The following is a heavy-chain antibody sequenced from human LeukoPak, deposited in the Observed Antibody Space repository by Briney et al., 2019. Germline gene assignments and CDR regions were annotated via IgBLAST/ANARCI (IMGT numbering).Heavy chain of an antibody. CDR2: IYPGDSDT. J-gene: IGHJ4*02. V-gene: IGHV5-51*01. Sequence: RGESLKISCKGSGYSFTSYWIGWVRQMPGKGLEWMGIIYPGDSDTRYSPSFQGQVTISADKSISTAYLQWSSLKASDTAMYYCAGAYYYDSSGYLYYFDYWGQGTLVTVSS. CDR1: GYSFTSYW. D-gene: IGHD3-22*01. CDR3: AGAYYYDSSGYLYYFDY.